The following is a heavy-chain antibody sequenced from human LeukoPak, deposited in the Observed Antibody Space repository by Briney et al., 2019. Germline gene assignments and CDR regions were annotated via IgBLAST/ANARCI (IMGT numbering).Heavy chain of an antibody. Sequence: GASVKLSCEASGYTFTGYYMHWVPQAPGQGFEWMGWINPKSGGTNYEQKFQGRVTMTRDTSISPAYMELSRLRSDDTAVYFCARDRSPPVTPANCFDPWGQGTLVTVSS. CDR2: INPKSGGT. V-gene: IGHV1-2*02. D-gene: IGHD4-11*01. J-gene: IGHJ5*02. CDR1: GYTFTGYY. CDR3: ARDRSPPVTPANCFDP.